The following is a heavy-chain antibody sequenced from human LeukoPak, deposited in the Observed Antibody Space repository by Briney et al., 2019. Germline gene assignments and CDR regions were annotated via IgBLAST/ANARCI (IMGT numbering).Heavy chain of an antibody. J-gene: IGHJ6*03. V-gene: IGHV1-58*02. D-gene: IGHD2-21*02. CDR2: IVVGSGNT. CDR3: AAATNCGGDCYYYYYMDV. CDR1: GFTFTSSA. Sequence: GASVKVSCKASGFTFTSSAMQWVRQARGQRLEWIGWIVVGSGNTNYAQKFQERVTITRDMSTSTAFMELSSLRSEDTAAYYCAAATNCGGDCYYYYYMDVWGKGTTVTVSS.